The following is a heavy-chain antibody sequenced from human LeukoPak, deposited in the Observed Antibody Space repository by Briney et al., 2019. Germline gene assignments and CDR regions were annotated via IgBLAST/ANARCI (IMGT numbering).Heavy chain of an antibody. D-gene: IGHD3-3*01. V-gene: IGHV4-59*01. CDR3: ASGHDFWSGYYFL. CDR2: IYYSGST. J-gene: IGHJ4*02. CDR1: GGSISSYY. Sequence: MASETLSLTCTVSGGSISSYYWSWIRQPPGKGLEWIGYIYYSGSTNYNPSLKSRVTISVDTSKNQFSLKLSSVTAADTAVYYCASGHDFWSGYYFLWGQGTLVTVSS.